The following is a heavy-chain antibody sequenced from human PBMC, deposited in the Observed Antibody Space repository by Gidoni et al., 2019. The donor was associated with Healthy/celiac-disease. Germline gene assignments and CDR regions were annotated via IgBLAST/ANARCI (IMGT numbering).Heavy chain of an antibody. V-gene: IGHV3-30-3*01. J-gene: IGHJ3*02. CDR3: ARSLTVYPDDAFDI. CDR2: IAYDGSNK. CDR1: GFTFSSHA. D-gene: IGHD3-9*01. Sequence: PPGRSLRLHCAASGFTFSSHAINWVRQAPGKGLEWVAVIAYDGSNKYYADSVKCRFTISRDNSKNTLYLQMNSLRAEDTAVYYCARSLTVYPDDAFDIWGQGTMVTVSS.